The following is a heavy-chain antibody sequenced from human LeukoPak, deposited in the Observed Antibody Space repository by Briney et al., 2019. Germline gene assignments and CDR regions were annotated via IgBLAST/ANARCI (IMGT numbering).Heavy chain of an antibody. CDR2: TYYRSKWYN. V-gene: IGHV6-1*01. Sequence: SQTLSLTCAISGDIVSSNSAAWNWIRQSPSRGFEWLGRTYYRSKWYNDYSVSVKSRIIINPDTSKNQFYLQVNSVTPEDTAVYYCARGGIGYCTSSSCYFDYWGQGTLVTVSS. CDR3: ARGGIGYCTSSSCYFDY. D-gene: IGHD2-2*01. CDR1: GDIVSSNSAA. J-gene: IGHJ4*02.